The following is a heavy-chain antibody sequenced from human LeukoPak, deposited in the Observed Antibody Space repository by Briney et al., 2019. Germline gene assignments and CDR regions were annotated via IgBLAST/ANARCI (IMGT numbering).Heavy chain of an antibody. CDR3: AKNDFWSGFYGH. Sequence: PSETLSLTCNVSGDSMKSGGYHWAWIRRPPGKGLEWIGSIFDTGSPYHNPSLKSRVTISVDTSKTQLSLKLNYVTAADTAVYYCAKNDFWSGFYGHWGQGILVTVSS. D-gene: IGHD3-3*01. J-gene: IGHJ4*02. CDR2: IFDTGSP. V-gene: IGHV4-39*01. CDR1: GDSMKSGGYH.